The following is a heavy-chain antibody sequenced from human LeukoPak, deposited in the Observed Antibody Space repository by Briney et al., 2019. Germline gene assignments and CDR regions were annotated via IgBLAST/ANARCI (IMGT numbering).Heavy chain of an antibody. D-gene: IGHD4-17*01. CDR1: GFTFSNYW. Sequence: GGSLRLSCVVSGFTFSNYWMTWVRQAPGKGLEWVANIKQDGSEKYYVGSVEGRFTISRDNTKNSLYLQMNSLRAEDTAVYYCARVGDSDAFDIWGQGTMVTVSS. CDR2: IKQDGSEK. V-gene: IGHV3-7*01. J-gene: IGHJ3*02. CDR3: ARVGDSDAFDI.